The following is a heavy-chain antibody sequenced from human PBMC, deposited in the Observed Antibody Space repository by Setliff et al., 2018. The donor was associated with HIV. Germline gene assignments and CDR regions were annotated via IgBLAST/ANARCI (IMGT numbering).Heavy chain of an antibody. Sequence: SETLSLTCTVSGGSISSGVYYWSWIRHHPGKGLEWIGYIHYSGSIYYNPSLKSRVTISVDTSKNQFSLKLSSVTAADTAVYYCARVCPPVRYNFWSGYYPKAGYFDYWGQGALGTVS. CDR3: ARVCPPVRYNFWSGYYPKAGYFDY. CDR1: GGSISSGVYY. V-gene: IGHV4-31*02. CDR2: IHYSGSI. J-gene: IGHJ4*02. D-gene: IGHD3-3*01.